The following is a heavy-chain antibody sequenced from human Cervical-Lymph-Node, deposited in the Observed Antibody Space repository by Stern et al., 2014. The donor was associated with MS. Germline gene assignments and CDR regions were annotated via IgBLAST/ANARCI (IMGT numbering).Heavy chain of an antibody. CDR3: ATDSPGTDYASGSLYF. J-gene: IGHJ4*02. D-gene: IGHD1-14*01. CDR2: IKSKTDGGTT. V-gene: IGHV3-15*01. CDR1: GFTFSDAW. Sequence: EVQLVESGGGLVKPGGSLRLSCAASGFTFSDAWMSWVRQAPGKGLEWVGRIKSKTDGGTTDYAAPVKGRFTISRDDSKTTLYLQMNGLKIEDTAMYYCATDSPGTDYASGSLYFWGQGTLVTVSS.